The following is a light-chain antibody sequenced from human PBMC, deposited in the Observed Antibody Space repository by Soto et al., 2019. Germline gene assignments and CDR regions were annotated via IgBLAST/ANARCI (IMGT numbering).Light chain of an antibody. Sequence: DIVMTQSPDSLAVSLGERATINCKSSQSVLYSANNKNYLTWYQQKPGKAPKLLIYAASSLQSGIPSRFSGSGSGTDFTFTISSLLPEDFATYYCQQTYTTPRTFGQGTKVDIK. V-gene: IGKV4-1*01. CDR1: QSVLYSANNKNY. CDR2: AAS. J-gene: IGKJ1*01. CDR3: QQTYTTPRT.